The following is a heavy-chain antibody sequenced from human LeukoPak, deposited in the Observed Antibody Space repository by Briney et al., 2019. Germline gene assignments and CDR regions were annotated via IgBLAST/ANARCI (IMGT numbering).Heavy chain of an antibody. D-gene: IGHD6-6*01. J-gene: IGHJ4*02. CDR3: AKGAYSSPLGAYFDY. CDR1: GFIFSSSG. Sequence: GGSLRLSCAASGFIFSSSGMSWVRQAPGKGLEWVSTISGNGGSTYYADSVKGRFTISRDNSKNTLYLQMNSLRAEDTAVYYCAKGAYSSPLGAYFDYWGQGTLVTVSS. V-gene: IGHV3-23*01. CDR2: ISGNGGST.